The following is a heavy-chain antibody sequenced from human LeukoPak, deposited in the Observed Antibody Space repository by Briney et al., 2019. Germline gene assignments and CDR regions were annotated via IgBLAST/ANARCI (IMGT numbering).Heavy chain of an antibody. CDR2: IYPGDSDT. J-gene: IGHJ3*02. D-gene: IGHD2-15*01. V-gene: IGHV5-51*01. CDR1: GYSFTSYC. CDR3: ARTDIVVVVAATPDAFDI. Sequence: GESPKISCKGSGYSFTSYCIGWVRQMPGKGLEWMGIIYPGDSDTRYSPSFQGQVTISADKSISTAYLQWSSLKASDTAMYYCARTDIVVVVAATPDAFDIWGQGTMVTVSS.